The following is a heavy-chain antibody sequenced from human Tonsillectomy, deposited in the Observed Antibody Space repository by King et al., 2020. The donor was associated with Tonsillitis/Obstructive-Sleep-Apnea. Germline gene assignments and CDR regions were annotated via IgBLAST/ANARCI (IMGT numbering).Heavy chain of an antibody. V-gene: IGHV1-24*01. Sequence: QLVQSGAEVKKPGASVKLSCKVSGDTLSKLSMHWVRQAPGKGLEWMAGFAPANGATISAQRIQGRVTMTEDTSTGTDYMELSSLTSEDTAVDYCAGGAVTVFGVYTIFQFWGQGTLVSVS. CDR3: AGGAVTVFGVYTIFQF. CDR2: FAPANGAT. CDR1: GDTLSKLS. J-gene: IGHJ1*01. D-gene: IGHD3-3*01.